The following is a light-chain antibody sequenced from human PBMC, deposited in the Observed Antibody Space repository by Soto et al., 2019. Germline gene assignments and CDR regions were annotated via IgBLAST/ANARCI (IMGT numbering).Light chain of an antibody. CDR2: AAS. CDR1: QGISND. V-gene: IGKV1-17*01. Sequence: DIQMTQSPSSLSASVGDRVTITCRASQGISNDLGWYQQRQGKAPKRLIYAASSLQIGVPSRFSGSGSGTEFTLTISSLQPEDFATYYCLQHNSDPWTFGQGTKVEIK. CDR3: LQHNSDPWT. J-gene: IGKJ1*01.